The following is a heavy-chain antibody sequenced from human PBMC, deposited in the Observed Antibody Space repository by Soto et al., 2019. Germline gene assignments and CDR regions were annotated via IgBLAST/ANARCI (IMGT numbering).Heavy chain of an antibody. V-gene: IGHV4-34*01. D-gene: IGHD4-17*01. CDR1: GGSFSGYY. CDR2: INHSGST. J-gene: IGHJ5*01. CDR3: ARVGGHYGGNSGRAWFDY. Sequence: PSETLSLTCAVYGGSFSGYYWSWIRQPPGKGLEWIGEINHSGSTNYNPSLKSRVTISVDTSKNQLSLKLSSVTAADTAVYYCARVGGHYGGNSGRAWFDYWGQGTLVTVSS.